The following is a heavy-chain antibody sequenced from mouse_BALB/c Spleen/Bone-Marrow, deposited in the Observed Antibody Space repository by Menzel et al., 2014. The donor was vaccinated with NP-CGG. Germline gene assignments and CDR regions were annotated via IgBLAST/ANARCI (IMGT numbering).Heavy chain of an antibody. CDR2: INSDGGST. D-gene: IGHD1-1*01. CDR3: ARHGDYYGSSLFAY. J-gene: IGHJ3*01. V-gene: IGHV5-2*01. CDR1: DYEFPSHD. Sequence: VQLQQSGGGLVQPGESLKLSCESNDYEFPSHDMSWVRKTPEKRLELVAAINSDGGSTYYPDTMERRFIISRDNSKKTLYLQMSSLRSEDTAFYYCARHGDYYGSSLFAYWGQGTLVTVSA.